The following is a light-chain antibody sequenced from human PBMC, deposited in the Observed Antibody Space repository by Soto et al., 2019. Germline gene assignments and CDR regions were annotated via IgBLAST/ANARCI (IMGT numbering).Light chain of an antibody. CDR3: NSCTTSDTLV. J-gene: IGLJ2*01. V-gene: IGLV2-14*01. CDR1: SSDIGSCNF. Sequence: QSALTQPASVSGSPGQSITLSCTGSSSDIGSCNFVSWYQHFPGKAPKLIIYAVSSRPSGVSYRFSGSKSGNTAFLTISGLQAEDESHYYCNSCTTSDTLVFGGGTKLTVL. CDR2: AVS.